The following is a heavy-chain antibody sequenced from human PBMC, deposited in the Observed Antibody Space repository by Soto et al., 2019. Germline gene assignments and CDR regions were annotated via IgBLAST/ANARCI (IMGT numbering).Heavy chain of an antibody. V-gene: IGHV4-31*03. CDR3: ARGSFWSGYLRSNWFDP. CDR1: GDSISSGGYY. CDR2: IYFSGST. Sequence: QVQLQESGPGLVKPSQTLSLTCTVSGDSISSGGYYWSWIRQHPGKGLEWIGYIYFSGSTYYNPPLQSRVTISVDTSKNQCSLKLSSVTAADTAVYYCARGSFWSGYLRSNWFDPWGQGTLVTVSS. D-gene: IGHD3-3*01. J-gene: IGHJ5*02.